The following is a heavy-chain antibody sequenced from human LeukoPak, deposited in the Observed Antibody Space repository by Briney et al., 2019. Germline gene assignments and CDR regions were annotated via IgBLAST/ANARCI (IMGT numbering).Heavy chain of an antibody. V-gene: IGHV1-18*04. CDR3: ARDEVSGGWYNH. Sequence: ASVKVSCKASGYTFTSRGISWVRQAPGQGLEWMGWISCDSGNTNYAQKFQGRLTMTTDTSTSTAYMELRSLRSDDTAVYYCARDEVSGGWYNHWGQGTLVTVSS. D-gene: IGHD6-19*01. CDR1: GYTFTSRG. J-gene: IGHJ4*02. CDR2: ISCDSGNT.